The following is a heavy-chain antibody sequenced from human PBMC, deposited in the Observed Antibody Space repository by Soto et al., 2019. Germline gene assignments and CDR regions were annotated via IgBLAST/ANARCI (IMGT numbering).Heavy chain of an antibody. D-gene: IGHD1-26*01. CDR2: ISWNSGSI. CDR3: AKALSLGVLDY. J-gene: IGHJ4*02. Sequence: LSLTCAASGFTFDDYAMHWVRQAPGKGLEWVSGISWNSGSIGYADSVKGRFTISRDNAKNSLYLQMNSLRAEDTALYYCAKALSLGVLDYWGQGTLVTVSS. V-gene: IGHV3-9*01. CDR1: GFTFDDYA.